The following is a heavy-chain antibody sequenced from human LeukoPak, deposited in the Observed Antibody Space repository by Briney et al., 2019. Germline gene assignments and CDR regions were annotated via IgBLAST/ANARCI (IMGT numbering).Heavy chain of an antibody. CDR2: ISYDGSNK. Sequence: GRSLRLSCAASGFTFSSYGMHCVRQAPGKGLEWVAVISYDGSNKYYADSVKGRFTISRDNTKNTLYLQMNRLRAEDTAVYYCAKDFERWWSPTPPRGLDYWGQGRMVTVSS. CDR3: AKDFERWWSPTPPRGLDY. D-gene: IGHD2-15*01. CDR1: GFTFSSYG. V-gene: IGHV3-30*18. J-gene: IGHJ4*02.